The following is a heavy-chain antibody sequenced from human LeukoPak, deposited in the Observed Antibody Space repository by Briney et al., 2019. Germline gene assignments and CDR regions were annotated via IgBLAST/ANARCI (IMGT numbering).Heavy chain of an antibody. CDR2: IWFDGSNK. J-gene: IGHJ6*01. CDR3: ARRAGSGGSCYAQSPCYGMDV. V-gene: IGHV3-33*01. Sequence: PGRSLRLSCAASGFTFSNYGMHWVRQAPGKGLDWVAFIWFDGSNKYYADSVKGRFTISRDNSKNTLYLQMNSLRAEDTAVYYCARRAGSGGSCYAQSPCYGMDVWGQGTTVTVSS. CDR1: GFTFSNYG. D-gene: IGHD2-15*01.